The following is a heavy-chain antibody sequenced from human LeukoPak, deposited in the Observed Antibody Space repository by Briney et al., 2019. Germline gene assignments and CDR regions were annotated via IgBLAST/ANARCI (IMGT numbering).Heavy chain of an antibody. V-gene: IGHV2-5*02. D-gene: IGHD4-17*01. CDR3: VPLGDDYGDLHFED. CDR1: GCSVSTSGVG. J-gene: IGHJ4*02. CDR2: SCDVDP. Sequence: CGPTLAKPTQTLPLICTFSGCSVSTSGVGVGWMRQPPGRALEWLALSCDVDPRYNSSLKTRLTINKDTSQYRVLLTMTNVDPADKDTYICVPLGDDYGDLHFEDRGKGVLVT.